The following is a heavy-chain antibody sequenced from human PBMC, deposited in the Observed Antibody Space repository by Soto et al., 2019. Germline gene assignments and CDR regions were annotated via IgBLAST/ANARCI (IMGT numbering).Heavy chain of an antibody. V-gene: IGHV1-69*19. CDR1: GGTFNTYA. Sequence: QVQLVQSGAEMKKPGSSVKVSCQSSGGTFNTYAMNWVRQAPGQGPEWMVDISPMFGAANYAPKFQGRVTITADESTGTSYMQLSSLTSEDTALYFCAREVHVHTPAFVYWGQGTLVTVSS. D-gene: IGHD3-16*01. J-gene: IGHJ4*02. CDR2: ISPMFGAA. CDR3: AREVHVHTPAFVY.